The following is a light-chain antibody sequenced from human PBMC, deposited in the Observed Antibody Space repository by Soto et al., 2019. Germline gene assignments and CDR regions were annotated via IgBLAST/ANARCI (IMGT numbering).Light chain of an antibody. Sequence: QVVVTQPPSVSGAPGQRVTISCTGSSSNIGAGYGVHWYQQLPGTAPKLLIYGNSNRPSGVPDRFSGSKSGTSASLAITGLQAEDEADYYCQSYDSSLSGYVVFGGGTKVTVL. CDR1: SSNIGAGYG. J-gene: IGLJ2*01. CDR2: GNS. V-gene: IGLV1-40*01. CDR3: QSYDSSLSGYVV.